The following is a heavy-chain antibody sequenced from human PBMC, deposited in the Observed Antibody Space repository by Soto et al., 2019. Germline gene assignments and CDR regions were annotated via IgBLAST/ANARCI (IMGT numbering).Heavy chain of an antibody. Sequence: SXKVSCTASGNTXSSYDIHLVRQATGHGLEWIGWINPNSGNIGYAQKFQGRVTMTSYTAIRTAYMEVSRLIAYDTSVYYCARGRASGSYYLLDYWGQGTLGTVSS. J-gene: IGHJ4*02. CDR3: ARGRASGSYYLLDY. V-gene: IGHV1-8*01. CDR1: GNTXSSYD. CDR2: INPNSGNI. D-gene: IGHD3-10*01.